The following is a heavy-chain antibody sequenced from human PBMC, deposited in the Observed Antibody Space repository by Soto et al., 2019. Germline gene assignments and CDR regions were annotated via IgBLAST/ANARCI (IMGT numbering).Heavy chain of an antibody. CDR1: GGSFSGYY. CDR3: ARGGRHDIVVVPAAPLDV. J-gene: IGHJ6*02. Sequence: SETLSLTCAVYGGSFSGYYWSWIRQPPGKGLEWIGEINHSGSTNYNPSLKSRVTISVDTSKNQFSLKLSSVTAADTAVYYCARGGRHDIVVVPAAPLDVWGQGTTVTV. V-gene: IGHV4-34*01. CDR2: INHSGST. D-gene: IGHD2-2*01.